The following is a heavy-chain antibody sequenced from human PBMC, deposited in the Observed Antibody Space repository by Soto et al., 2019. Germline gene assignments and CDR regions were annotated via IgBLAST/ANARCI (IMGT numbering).Heavy chain of an antibody. CDR1: GLTFSSYW. V-gene: IGHV3-74*01. CDR2: IKTDGSST. Sequence: PGGSLRLSCAASGLTFSSYWMHWVRQAPGKGLVWVSRIKTDGSSTNYADSVKGRFTISRDNAKNMLYLQMNSLRPEDTAVYYCTREKFDPWGQGTLVTVSA. J-gene: IGHJ5*02. CDR3: TREKFDP.